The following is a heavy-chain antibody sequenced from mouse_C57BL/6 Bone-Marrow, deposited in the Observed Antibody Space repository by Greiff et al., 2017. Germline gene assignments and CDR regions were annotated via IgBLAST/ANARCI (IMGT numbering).Heavy chain of an antibody. J-gene: IGHJ3*01. CDR1: GYTFTDYY. V-gene: IGHV1-76*01. Sequence: VQLQQSGAELVRPGASVKLSCKASGYTFTDYYINWVKQRPGQGLEWIARIYPGSGNTYYNEKFKGKATLTAEKSSSTAYMQFSSLTSEVSAVYCCASEGGGYYGISFAYWGQGTLVTVSA. CDR3: ASEGGGYYGISFAY. CDR2: IYPGSGNT. D-gene: IGHD2-1*01.